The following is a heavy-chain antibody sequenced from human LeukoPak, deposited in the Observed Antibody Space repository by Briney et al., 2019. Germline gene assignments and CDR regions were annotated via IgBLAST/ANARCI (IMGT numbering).Heavy chain of an antibody. CDR1: GFTFISYS. J-gene: IGHJ4*02. Sequence: GGALLLSCAASGFTFISYSMNWVRQAPGKGLEGVSSISSSGSNISYVDSVKGRFTISRDNAKNSLYLQMNSLRAEDTAVYYCARGCSITSCKPYWGQGTLVTVSS. D-gene: IGHD2-2*01. CDR3: ARGCSITSCKPY. CDR2: ISSSGSNI. V-gene: IGHV3-21*01.